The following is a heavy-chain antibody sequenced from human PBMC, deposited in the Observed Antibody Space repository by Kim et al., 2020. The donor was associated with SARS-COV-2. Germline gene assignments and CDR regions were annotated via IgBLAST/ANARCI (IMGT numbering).Heavy chain of an antibody. V-gene: IGHV7-4-1*02. D-gene: IGHD3-22*01. J-gene: IGHJ2*01. Sequence: ASVKVSCKASGYTFTSYAMNWVRQAPGLGLEWMGWINTNTGNPTYAQGFTGRFVFSLDTSVSTAYLQISSLKAEDTAVYYCARDLNYYDSSGFLGYFDLWGRGTLVTVSS. CDR3: ARDLNYYDSSGFLGYFDL. CDR1: GYTFTSYA. CDR2: INTNTGNP.